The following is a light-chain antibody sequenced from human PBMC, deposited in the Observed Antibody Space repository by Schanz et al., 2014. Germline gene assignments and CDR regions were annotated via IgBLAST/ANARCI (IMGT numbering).Light chain of an antibody. Sequence: EIVMTQSPATLSVSPGERATLSCGASRSVRGNVAWYQQKPGQAPRLLIYGASSRATGIPDRFSGSGSGTDFTLTISRLEPEDFAVYYCQQYGSSLLTFGGGTKVEIK. CDR1: RSVRGN. CDR2: GAS. CDR3: QQYGSSLLT. V-gene: IGKV3-20*01. J-gene: IGKJ4*01.